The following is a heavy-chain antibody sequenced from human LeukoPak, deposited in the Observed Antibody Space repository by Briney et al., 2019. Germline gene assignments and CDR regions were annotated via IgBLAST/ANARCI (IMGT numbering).Heavy chain of an antibody. CDR2: IYYSGST. CDR3: ARTRIAFDY. D-gene: IGHD2/OR15-2a*01. CDR1: GGFISSYY. J-gene: IGHJ4*02. Sequence: PSETLSLTCTVSGGFISSYYWSWIRQPPGKGLEWIGYIYYSGSTNYNPSLKSRVTISVDTSKNQFSLKLSSVTAADTAVYYCARTRIAFDYWGQGTLVTVSS. V-gene: IGHV4-59*01.